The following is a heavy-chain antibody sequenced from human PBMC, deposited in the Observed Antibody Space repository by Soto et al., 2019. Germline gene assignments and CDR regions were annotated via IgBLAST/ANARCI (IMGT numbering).Heavy chain of an antibody. CDR1: GYTLTELS. J-gene: IGHJ4*02. V-gene: IGHV1-24*01. Sequence: SVKVSCKVSGYTLTELSMHWVRQAPGKGLEWMGGFDPEDGETIYAQKFQGRVTMTEDTSTDTAYMELSSLRSEDTAVYYCATSGYYDSSGYWAPVSDYWGQGTLVTVSS. CDR3: ATSGYYDSSGYWAPVSDY. CDR2: FDPEDGET. D-gene: IGHD3-22*01.